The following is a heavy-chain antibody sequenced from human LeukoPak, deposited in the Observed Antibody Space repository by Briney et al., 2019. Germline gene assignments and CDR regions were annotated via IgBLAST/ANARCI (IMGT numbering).Heavy chain of an antibody. D-gene: IGHD1-20*01. J-gene: IGHJ4*02. Sequence: VASVKVSCKASGYTFTSYAMHWVRQAPGQRLEWMGWINAGNGNTKYSQKFQGRVTITRDTSASTAYMELSSLRSEDTAVYYCAREGITGTTWAYWGQGTLVTVSS. CDR1: GYTFTSYA. V-gene: IGHV1-3*01. CDR2: INAGNGNT. CDR3: AREGITGTTWAY.